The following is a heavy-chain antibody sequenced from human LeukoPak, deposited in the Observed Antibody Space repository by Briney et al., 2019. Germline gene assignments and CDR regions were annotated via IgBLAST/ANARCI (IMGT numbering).Heavy chain of an antibody. J-gene: IGHJ4*02. CDR1: GFTFSSYG. CDR3: ARDEGAAAGTWGVFDY. V-gene: IGHV3-30*03. CDR2: ISYDGSNK. Sequence: GGSLRLSCAASGFTFSSYGMHWVRQAPGKGLEWVAVISYDGSNKYYADSVKGRSTISRDNSKNTQYLQMNSLRAEDTAVYYCARDEGAAAGTWGVFDYWGLRTLVTVSS. D-gene: IGHD6-13*01.